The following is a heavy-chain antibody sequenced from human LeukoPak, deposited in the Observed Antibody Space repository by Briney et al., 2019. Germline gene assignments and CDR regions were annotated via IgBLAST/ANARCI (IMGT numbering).Heavy chain of an antibody. CDR2: IYSGGST. CDR1: GFTFSSYA. CDR3: ARENDYGDYGY. V-gene: IGHV3-53*01. Sequence: GGSLRLSCAASGFTFSSYAMSWVRQAPGKGLEWVSVIYSGGSTYYADSVKGRFTISRDNSKNTLYLQMNSLRAEDTAVYYCARENDYGDYGYWGQGTLVTVSS. D-gene: IGHD4-17*01. J-gene: IGHJ4*02.